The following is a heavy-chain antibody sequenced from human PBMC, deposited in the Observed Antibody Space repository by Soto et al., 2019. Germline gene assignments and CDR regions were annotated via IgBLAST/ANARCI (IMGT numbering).Heavy chain of an antibody. V-gene: IGHV3-23*01. CDR3: ARDRSSWYRAPFDY. CDR2: ISRSGGKK. Sequence: SLRLSCAASGFTFSSYAMSWVRQAPGKGLEWVADISRSGGKKYYADSVKGRFTISRDNAKNSLYLQMSSLRAEDTAVYYCARDRSSWYRAPFDYWGQGTLVTVSS. CDR1: GFTFSSYA. J-gene: IGHJ4*02. D-gene: IGHD6-13*01.